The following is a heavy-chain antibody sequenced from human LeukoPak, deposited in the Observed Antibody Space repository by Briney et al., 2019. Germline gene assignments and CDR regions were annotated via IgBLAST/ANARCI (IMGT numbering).Heavy chain of an antibody. CDR3: ARHIRPLAYCSGGSCRYVGAFDI. J-gene: IGHJ3*02. V-gene: IGHV4-59*08. CDR1: GGSISSYY. D-gene: IGHD2-15*01. Sequence: PSETLSLTCTVSGGSISSYYWSWIRQPPGKGLEWIGYIYYSGSTNYNPSIKSRVTISVDTSKNQFSLKLSSVTAADTAVYYCARHIRPLAYCSGGSCRYVGAFDIWGQGTMVTVSS. CDR2: IYYSGST.